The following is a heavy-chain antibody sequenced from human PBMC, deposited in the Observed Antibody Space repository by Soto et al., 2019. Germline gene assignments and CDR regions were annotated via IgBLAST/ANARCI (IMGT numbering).Heavy chain of an antibody. J-gene: IGHJ4*02. CDR2: LYWDDDQ. Sequence: QITLKESGPTLVKPTQTLTLTCTFSGFSLNTSGVGVGWIRQPLGKALEWLALLYWDDDQRYSPSLTSRLTITKDTSKNQLVLTTNNMDPVDTGTYYRAHRPYGDYPIDSWGQGTLVTVSS. CDR1: GFSLNTSGVG. CDR3: AHRPYGDYPIDS. D-gene: IGHD4-17*01. V-gene: IGHV2-5*02.